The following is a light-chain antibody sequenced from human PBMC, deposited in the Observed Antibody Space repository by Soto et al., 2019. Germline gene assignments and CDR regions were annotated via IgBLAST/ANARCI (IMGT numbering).Light chain of an antibody. J-gene: IGKJ4*01. V-gene: IGKV3-11*01. CDR1: QSVGNS. CDR2: DAS. Sequence: DIVLTQSPSTLSLSPGERAFLSCRASQSVGNSLAWYQQKLGQPPRLLIYDASTRATGVPARFSGSGSGTDFTLTISSLEPEDFAVYYCQQRTSWPLLTFGGGTKVEIK. CDR3: QQRTSWPLLT.